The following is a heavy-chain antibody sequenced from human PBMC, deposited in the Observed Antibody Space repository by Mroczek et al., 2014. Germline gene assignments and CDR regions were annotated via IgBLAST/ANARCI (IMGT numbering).Heavy chain of an antibody. CDR1: GGSISSGSYY. CDR2: IYTSGST. J-gene: IGHJ5*02. D-gene: IGHD3-10*01. V-gene: IGHV4-61*02. CDR3: ARAEVAITMASNWFDP. Sequence: QVQLVESGPGLVKPSQTLSLTCTVSGGSISSGSYYWSWIRQPAGKGLEWIGRIYTSGSTNYNPSLKSRVTISVDTSKNQFSLKLSSVTAADTAVYYCARAEVAITMASNWFDPWGQGTLVTVSS.